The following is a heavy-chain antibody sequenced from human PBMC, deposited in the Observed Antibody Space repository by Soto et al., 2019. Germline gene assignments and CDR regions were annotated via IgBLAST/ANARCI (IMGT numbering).Heavy chain of an antibody. J-gene: IGHJ4*02. CDR2: IYYSGST. Sequence: SETLSLTCTVSGGSISSSSYYWGWIRQPPGKGLEWIGSIYYSGSTYYNPSLKSRATISVDTSKNQFSLKLSSVTAADTAVYYCARHRTPRIAARPFDYWGQGTLVPVSS. V-gene: IGHV4-39*01. CDR3: ARHRTPRIAARPFDY. D-gene: IGHD6-6*01. CDR1: GGSISSSSYY.